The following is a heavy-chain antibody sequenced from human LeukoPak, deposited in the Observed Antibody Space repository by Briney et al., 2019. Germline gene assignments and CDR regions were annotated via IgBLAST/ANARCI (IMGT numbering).Heavy chain of an antibody. V-gene: IGHV3-23*01. J-gene: IGHJ6*03. D-gene: IGHD1-26*01. Sequence: GGSLRLSCAASRFTTFMFNRYSISWVRQAPGKGLEWVSSISVSGGGTHYTNSVRGRFIVSRDKSKDTAFLQMNGLRVDGTAIYYCAKWDENFYYMDVWGQGTTVTVSS. CDR2: ISVSGGGT. CDR1: RFTTFMFNRYS. CDR3: AKWDENFYYMDV.